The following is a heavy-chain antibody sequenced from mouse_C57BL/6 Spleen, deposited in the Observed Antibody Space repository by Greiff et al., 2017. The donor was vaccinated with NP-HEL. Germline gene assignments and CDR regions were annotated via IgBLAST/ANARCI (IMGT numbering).Heavy chain of an antibody. J-gene: IGHJ3*01. Sequence: VQLQQPGAELVMPGASVKLSCKASGYTFTSYWMHWVKQRPGQGLEWIGEIDPSDSYTNYNQKFKGKSTLTVAKSSSTAYMQLSSLTSEDSAVYDCAREVGQLRLRAWFAYWGQGTLVTVSA. D-gene: IGHD3-2*02. CDR1: GYTFTSYW. CDR3: AREVGQLRLRAWFAY. V-gene: IGHV1-69*01. CDR2: IDPSDSYT.